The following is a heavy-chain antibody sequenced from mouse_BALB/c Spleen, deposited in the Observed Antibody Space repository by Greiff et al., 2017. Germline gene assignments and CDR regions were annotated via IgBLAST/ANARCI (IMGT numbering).Heavy chain of an antibody. CDR1: GYSFTSYW. Sequence: EVQLQQSGTVLARPGASVKMSCTASGYSFTSYWMHWVKQRPGQVLEWIGAISPVKGDTNYNQKFKGKAKLTAVTSDSTAYMDLSSLTNEDSAVYCCSREANWEDFDYWGQGTTLTVSS. CDR3: SREANWEDFDY. D-gene: IGHD4-1*01. V-gene: IGHV1-5*01. J-gene: IGHJ2*01. CDR2: ISPVKGDT.